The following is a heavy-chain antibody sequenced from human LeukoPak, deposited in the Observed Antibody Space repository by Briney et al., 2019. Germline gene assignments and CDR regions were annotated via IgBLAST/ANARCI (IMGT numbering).Heavy chain of an antibody. Sequence: SETLSLTCTVSGYSISRGYHGGWIRQSPGKGREWIGSIFHSGNTYSNPSLKSRVTISVDTSMNQFSLKLTSLTAADTAVYYCARTLYCIGATCYSPELFHSWGQGTLVTVSS. CDR1: GYSISRGYH. D-gene: IGHD2-15*01. CDR3: ARTLYCIGATCYSPELFHS. CDR2: IFHSGNT. V-gene: IGHV4-38-2*02. J-gene: IGHJ4*02.